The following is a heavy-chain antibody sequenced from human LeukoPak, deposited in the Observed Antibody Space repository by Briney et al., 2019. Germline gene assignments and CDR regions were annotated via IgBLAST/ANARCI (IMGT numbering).Heavy chain of an antibody. CDR3: ARARREMVDY. V-gene: IGHV4-38-2*02. J-gene: IGHJ4*02. D-gene: IGHD5-24*01. CDR1: GYSISSGYY. CDR2: IYHSGST. Sequence: SETLSLTCTVSGYSISSGYYWGWIRQPPGKGLEWIGSIYHSGSTYYNPSLKSRVTISVDTSKNQFSLKLSSVTAADMAVYYCARARREMVDYWGQGTLVTVSS.